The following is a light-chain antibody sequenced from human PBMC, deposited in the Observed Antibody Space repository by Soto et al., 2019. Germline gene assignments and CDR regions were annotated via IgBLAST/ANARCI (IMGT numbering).Light chain of an antibody. CDR2: GVS. CDR1: SSDVGRYNH. Sequence: QSALTQPASVSGSPGQSITISCTGTSSDVGRYNHVSWYQQSPGKAPKLIIFGVSNRPSGISDRFSGSKSGSTASLTISGLQAEDEADYYCNSLSPTATSYVFGTGTKLTVL. J-gene: IGLJ1*01. V-gene: IGLV2-14*01. CDR3: NSLSPTATSYV.